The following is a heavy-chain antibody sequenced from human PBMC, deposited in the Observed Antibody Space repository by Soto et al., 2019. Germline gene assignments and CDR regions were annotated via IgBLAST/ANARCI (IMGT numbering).Heavy chain of an antibody. CDR1: GFTFNSYA. D-gene: IGHD2-21*01. CDR3: AKSLSALFSLGDFKY. V-gene: IGHV3-23*01. Sequence: GGSLRLSCAASGFTFNSYALNWVRQAPGRGLEWVAEISGSGTSTYYAPSVKGRFIISSDSSKNTLYLRMYSLRAEDTAMYYCAKSLSALFSLGDFKYWGQGALVTVSS. J-gene: IGHJ4*02. CDR2: ISGSGTST.